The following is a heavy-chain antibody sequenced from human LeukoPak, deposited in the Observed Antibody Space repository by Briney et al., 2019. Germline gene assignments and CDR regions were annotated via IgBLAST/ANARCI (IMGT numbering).Heavy chain of an antibody. CDR2: ISSSSSYI. CDR1: GFTSSSYS. V-gene: IGHV3-21*01. J-gene: IGHJ4*02. CDR3: ARVDYYDSSGYYYENFDY. D-gene: IGHD3-22*01. Sequence: GGSLRLSCAASGFTSSSYSMNWVRQAPGKGLEWVSSISSSSSYIYYADSVKGRFTISRDNAKNSLYLQMNSLRAEDTAVYYCARVDYYDSSGYYYENFDYWGQGTLVTVSS.